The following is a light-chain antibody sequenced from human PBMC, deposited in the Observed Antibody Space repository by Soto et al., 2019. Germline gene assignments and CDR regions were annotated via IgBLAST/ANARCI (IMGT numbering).Light chain of an antibody. Sequence: EIVLTQSPGTLSLSPGERATLSCRASQSVSSSYLAWYQQKPGQAPRLLIYGASSRATGIPDRFSGSVSGTEFTLTIASLQSEDFAVYYCQQYSSWLWTFGQGTKVDIK. CDR3: QQYSSWLWT. CDR2: GAS. V-gene: IGKV3-20*01. J-gene: IGKJ1*01. CDR1: QSVSSSY.